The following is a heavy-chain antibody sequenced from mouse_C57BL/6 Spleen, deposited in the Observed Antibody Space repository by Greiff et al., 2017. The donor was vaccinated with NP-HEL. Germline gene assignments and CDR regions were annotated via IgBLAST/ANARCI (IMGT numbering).Heavy chain of an antibody. Sequence: QVQLQQSGAELVRPGTSVKVSCKASGYAFTNYLIEWVKQRPGQGLEWIGVINPGSGGTNYNEKFKGKATLTADKSSSTAYMQLSSLTSEDSAVYFCARSGGYWYFDVWGTGTTVTVSS. J-gene: IGHJ1*03. D-gene: IGHD1-1*02. CDR1: GYAFTNYL. CDR2: INPGSGGT. CDR3: ARSGGYWYFDV. V-gene: IGHV1-54*01.